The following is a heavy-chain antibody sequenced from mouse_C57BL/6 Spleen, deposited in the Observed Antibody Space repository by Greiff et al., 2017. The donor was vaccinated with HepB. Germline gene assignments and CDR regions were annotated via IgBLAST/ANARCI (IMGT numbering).Heavy chain of an antibody. CDR1: GFTFRDYY. Sequence: DVKLVESEGGLVQPGSSMKLSCTASGFTFRDYYMAWVRQVPEKGLEWVANINYDGSSTYYLDSLKSRFIISRDNAKNILYLQMSSLKSEDTATYYCARDQSSYWYFDVWGTGTTVTVSS. D-gene: IGHD1-1*01. V-gene: IGHV5-16*01. CDR3: ARDQSSYWYFDV. J-gene: IGHJ1*03. CDR2: INYDGSST.